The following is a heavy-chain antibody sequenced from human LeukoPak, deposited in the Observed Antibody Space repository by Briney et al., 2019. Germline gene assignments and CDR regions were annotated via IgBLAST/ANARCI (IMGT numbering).Heavy chain of an antibody. CDR1: GGSISSGDYY. J-gene: IGHJ1*01. V-gene: IGHV4-30-4*01. Sequence: PSETLSLTCTVSGGSISSGDYYWSWIRQPPGKGLEWIGYIYYSGSTYYNPSPKSRVTISVDTSKNQFSLKLSSVTAADTAVYYCASIPYYDILTGATSGIYFQHWGQGTLVTVSS. CDR2: IYYSGST. CDR3: ASIPYYDILTGATSGIYFQH. D-gene: IGHD3-9*01.